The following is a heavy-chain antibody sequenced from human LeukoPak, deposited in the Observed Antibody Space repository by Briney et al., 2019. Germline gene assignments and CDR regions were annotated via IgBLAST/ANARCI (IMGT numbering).Heavy chain of an antibody. V-gene: IGHV3-30*02. J-gene: IGHJ3*02. CDR1: GFMFIGYG. Sequence: KSGGSLRLSCEASGFMFIGYGMHWVRQTPGEGLEWVAFIRYDGRHEYYTDSVKGRFTISRDNSKNTLYLQMSSLRAEDTAVYYCATDDALETWGQGTGVIVSS. CDR3: ATDDALET. CDR2: IRYDGRHE.